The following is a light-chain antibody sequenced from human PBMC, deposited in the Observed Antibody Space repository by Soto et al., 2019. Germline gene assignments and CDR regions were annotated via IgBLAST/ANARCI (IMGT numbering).Light chain of an antibody. CDR2: EVS. V-gene: IGLV2-18*01. Sequence: QSVLTQPPSLSGSPGQSVTISCTGTISDVGSYNRVSWYQQPPGTAPKVMIYEVSNRPSGVPDRFSGSKSGNTASLTISGLQAEDEADYYCSLYTSSSTYVFGTGTKVTVL. CDR3: SLYTSSSTYV. J-gene: IGLJ1*01. CDR1: ISDVGSYNR.